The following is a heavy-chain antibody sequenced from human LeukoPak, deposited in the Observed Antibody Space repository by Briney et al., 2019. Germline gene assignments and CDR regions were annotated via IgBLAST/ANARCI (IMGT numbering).Heavy chain of an antibody. D-gene: IGHD2-2*01. V-gene: IGHV3-30*18. Sequence: PGGSLRLSCAASGFTFSSYGMHWVRQAPGNGLEWVAVISYDGSNKYYADSVKGRFTISRDNSKNTLYLQMNSLRAEDTAVYYCAKREGYCSSTSCPNWFDPWGQGTLVTVSS. CDR3: AKREGYCSSTSCPNWFDP. CDR1: GFTFSSYG. CDR2: ISYDGSNK. J-gene: IGHJ5*02.